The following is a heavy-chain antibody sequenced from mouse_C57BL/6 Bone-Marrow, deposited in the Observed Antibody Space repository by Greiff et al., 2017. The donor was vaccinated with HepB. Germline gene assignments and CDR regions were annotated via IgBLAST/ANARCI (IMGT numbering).Heavy chain of an antibody. CDR3: ARSWGGYYFAY. J-gene: IGHJ2*01. CDR1: GYTFTSYW. Sequence: QVQLQQPGAELVKPGASVKMSCKASGYTFTSYWITWVKQRPGQGLEWIGDIYPGSGSTDYNEKFKGKATLTVYTSTSTAYVQLSSLTSEDSAVYYCARSWGGYYFAYWGQGTTLTVSS. V-gene: IGHV1-55*01. CDR2: IYPGSGST. D-gene: IGHD1-1*02.